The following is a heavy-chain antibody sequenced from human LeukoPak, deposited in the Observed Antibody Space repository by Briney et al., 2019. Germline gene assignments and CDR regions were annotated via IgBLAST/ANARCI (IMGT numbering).Heavy chain of an antibody. J-gene: IGHJ4*02. CDR1: GYTFTGYY. CDR2: INPNSGGT. Sequence: ASVKISCKASGYTFTGYYMHWVRHAPGQGLEWMVLINPNSGGTNYAQKFQGRVTMTRDTSISTAYMELSRLRSHETAVYNCARALRPQHDCWSGPYIDYWGQGTLVTVSS. D-gene: IGHD3-3*01. V-gene: IGHV1-2*02. CDR3: ARALRPQHDCWSGPYIDY.